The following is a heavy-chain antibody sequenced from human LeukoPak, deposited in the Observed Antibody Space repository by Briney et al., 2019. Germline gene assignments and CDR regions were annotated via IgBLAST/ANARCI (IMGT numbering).Heavy chain of an antibody. CDR2: IIPIFGTA. J-gene: IGHJ4*02. D-gene: IGHD4-23*01. CDR1: GGTFSSYA. V-gene: IGHV1-69*13. Sequence: SVNVSCKSSGGTFSSYAISWVRQAPAQGLEWMGVIIPIFGTANNAQKFQGRVTITADGSTSTAYMELSSLRSEDTGVYYCARDPYGGTSYFDYWGQGTLSPSPQ. CDR3: ARDPYGGTSYFDY.